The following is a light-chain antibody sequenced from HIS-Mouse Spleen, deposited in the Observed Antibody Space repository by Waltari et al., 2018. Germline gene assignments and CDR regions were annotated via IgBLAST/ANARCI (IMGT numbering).Light chain of an antibody. CDR2: WAS. CDR1: QSVLYSSNNKNY. Sequence: DIVITQSPDSLAVSLGARATLTCHSSQSVLYSSNNKNYLAWYQQKPGQPPKLLIYWASTRESGVPDRFSGSGSGTDFTLTISSLQAEDVAVYYCQQYYSTPWTFGQGTKVEIK. J-gene: IGKJ1*01. CDR3: QQYYSTPWT. V-gene: IGKV4-1*01.